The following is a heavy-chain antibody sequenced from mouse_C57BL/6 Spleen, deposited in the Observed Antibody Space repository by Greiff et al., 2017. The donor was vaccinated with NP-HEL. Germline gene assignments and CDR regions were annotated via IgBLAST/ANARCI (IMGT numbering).Heavy chain of an antibody. J-gene: IGHJ4*01. CDR1: GFSLTSYG. Sequence: QVQLQESGPGLVQPSQSLSITCTVSGFSLTSYGVHWVRQSPGKGLAWLGVIWRGGSTDYTAAFMSRLSITKDNSKSQVFFKMNSLQADDTAIYYCAIYYGSSYVSPYYAMDYWGQGTSVTVSS. CDR3: AIYYGSSYVSPYYAMDY. CDR2: IWRGGST. D-gene: IGHD1-1*01. V-gene: IGHV2-5*01.